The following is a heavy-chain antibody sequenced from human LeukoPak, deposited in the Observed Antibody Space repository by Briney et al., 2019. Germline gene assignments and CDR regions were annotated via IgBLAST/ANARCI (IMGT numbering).Heavy chain of an antibody. CDR3: SRGPGAPAMVGTRGGGVYYFDY. V-gene: IGHV4-34*01. CDR2: INHSGST. J-gene: IGHJ4*02. CDR1: GEPFSGYY. Sequence: PSETLSLPCAVYGEPFSGYYWSWIRQPPGKGLEWIGEINHSGSTNYNPYLKSRVTISVDTSKNQFSLKLSSVTGADTAVYYFSRGPGAPAMVGTRGGGVYYFDYWGQGTLVTVSS. D-gene: IGHD5-12*01.